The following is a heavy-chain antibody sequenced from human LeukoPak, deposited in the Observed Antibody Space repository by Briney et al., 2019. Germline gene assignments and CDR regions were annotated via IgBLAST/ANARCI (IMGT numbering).Heavy chain of an antibody. J-gene: IGHJ4*02. CDR2: IKQDGSEK. CDR1: GFTFSSYW. CDR3: ARRDRWDPFFDY. Sequence: PGGSLRLSCAVSGFTFSSYWMSWVRQAPGKGLEWVANIKQDGSEKYYVDSVKGRFTISRDNAKNSLYLQMNSLRAEDTAVYYCARRDRWDPFFDYWGQGTLVTVSS. V-gene: IGHV3-7*01. D-gene: IGHD1-26*01.